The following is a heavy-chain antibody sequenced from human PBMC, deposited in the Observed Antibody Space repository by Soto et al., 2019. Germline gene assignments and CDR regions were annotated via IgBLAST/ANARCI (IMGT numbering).Heavy chain of an antibody. CDR1: GGSISSSNW. CDR3: ARIPELRWIYPDY. V-gene: IGHV4-4*02. Sequence: QVQLQESGPGLVKPSGTLSLTCAVSGGSISSSNWWSWVRQPPGKGLEWIGEIYHSGSTNYNPSPKSRVTIAVAKSKNHFSLKLSSVTAADTAVYYCARIPELRWIYPDYWGQGTLVTVSS. D-gene: IGHD4-17*01. CDR2: IYHSGST. J-gene: IGHJ4*02.